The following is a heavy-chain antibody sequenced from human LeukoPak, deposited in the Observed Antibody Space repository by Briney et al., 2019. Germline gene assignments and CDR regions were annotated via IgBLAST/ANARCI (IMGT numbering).Heavy chain of an antibody. D-gene: IGHD4-17*01. J-gene: IGHJ4*02. V-gene: IGHV3-30-3*01. CDR2: ISYDGSNK. CDR3: ARTFLHDYGDYFTG. Sequence: GGSLRLSCAASGFTFSSYAMHWVRQAPGKGLEWVAVISYDGSNKYYADSVKGRFTISRDNSKSTLYLQMNSLRAEDTAVYYCARTFLHDYGDYFTGWGQGTLVTVSS. CDR1: GFTFSSYA.